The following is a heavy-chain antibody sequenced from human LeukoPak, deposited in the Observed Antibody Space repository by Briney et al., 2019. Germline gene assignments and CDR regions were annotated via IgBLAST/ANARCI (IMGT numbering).Heavy chain of an antibody. CDR2: INRNGGST. CDR3: ARGFRNGPFDR. J-gene: IGHJ4*02. CDR1: GFTFDDYG. V-gene: IGHV3-20*04. Sequence: GGSLRLSCEASGFTFDDYGMSWVRQPPGKGLEWVSGINRNGGSTVYADSVKGRFTISRDNAKNSHFLQMNSLRVEDTALYYCARGFRNGPFDRWGQGTLVTVSS. D-gene: IGHD2-8*01.